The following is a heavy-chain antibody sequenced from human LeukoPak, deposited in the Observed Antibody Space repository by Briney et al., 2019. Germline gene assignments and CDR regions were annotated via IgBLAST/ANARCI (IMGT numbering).Heavy chain of an antibody. D-gene: IGHD1-26*01. J-gene: IGHJ4*02. CDR1: GGTCSSYA. V-gene: IGHV1-69*01. Sequence: GASVKVSCKASGGTCSSYAISWVRQAPGQGLEWMGGIIPIFGTANYAQKFQGRVTITADESTSTAYMELSSLRSEDTAVYYCARDRGGSYGFSDYWGQGTLVTVSS. CDR2: IIPIFGTA. CDR3: ARDRGGSYGFSDY.